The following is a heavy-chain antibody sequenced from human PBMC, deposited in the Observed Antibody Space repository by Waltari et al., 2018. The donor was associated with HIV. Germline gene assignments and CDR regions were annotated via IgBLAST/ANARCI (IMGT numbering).Heavy chain of an antibody. D-gene: IGHD6-19*01. V-gene: IGHV3-49*04. CDR1: GFRFGEYS. Sequence: EVQLVESGGGWVQLGRSLRLSCAASGFRFGEYSMSWVRQAPGKGLEWVGFIRSKTYGGTTEYAASVKGRFTISRDDSKSIAYLQMNSLKTEDTAVYYCTKAVAGFYYFDYWGQGTQVTVSS. CDR3: TKAVAGFYYFDY. CDR2: IRSKTYGGTT. J-gene: IGHJ4*02.